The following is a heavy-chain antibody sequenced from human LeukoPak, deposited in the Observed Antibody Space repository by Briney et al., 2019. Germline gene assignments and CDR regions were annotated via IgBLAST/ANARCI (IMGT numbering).Heavy chain of an antibody. CDR3: ARGFSGYCSGGSCSTDAFDI. CDR1: GGSISSSSYY. D-gene: IGHD2-15*01. CDR2: IYYSGST. J-gene: IGHJ3*02. V-gene: IGHV4-39*07. Sequence: SETLSLTCTVSGGSISSSSYYWGWIRQPPGKGLEWIGSIYYSGSTYYNPSLKSRVTISVDTSKNQFSLKLSSVTAADTAVYYCARGFSGYCSGGSCSTDAFDIWGQGTMVTVSP.